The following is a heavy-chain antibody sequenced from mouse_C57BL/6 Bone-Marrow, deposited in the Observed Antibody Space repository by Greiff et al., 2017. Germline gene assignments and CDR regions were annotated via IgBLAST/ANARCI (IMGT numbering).Heavy chain of an antibody. CDR1: GYTFTDYY. CDR3: ARAGYYYFDY. D-gene: IGHD2-3*01. V-gene: IGHV1-19*01. CDR2: INPYNGGT. J-gene: IGHJ2*01. Sequence: VQLQQSGPVLVKPGASVKMSCKASGYTFTDYYMNWVKQSHGKSLEWIGVINPYNGGTSYNQKFKGKATLTVDKSSSTAYMELNSLTSEDSAVYYCARAGYYYFDYGGQGTTLTVSS.